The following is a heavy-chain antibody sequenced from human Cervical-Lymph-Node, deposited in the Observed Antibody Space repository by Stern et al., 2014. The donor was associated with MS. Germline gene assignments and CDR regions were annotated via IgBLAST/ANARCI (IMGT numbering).Heavy chain of an antibody. CDR3: ARRAGGSDNYFDP. D-gene: IGHD4/OR15-4a*01. J-gene: IGHJ5*02. CDR1: GGSIISGDFY. Sequence: QVQLQESGPGLVKPSQTLSLTCTVSGGSIISGDFYWSWIRQLPGKGLEWVGYIYYSGSTYYNPSLNSRVTISVDTANNQFSLSLSSVTAADTAVYYCARRAGGSDNYFDPWGQGTLVTVSS. V-gene: IGHV4-31*03. CDR2: IYYSGST.